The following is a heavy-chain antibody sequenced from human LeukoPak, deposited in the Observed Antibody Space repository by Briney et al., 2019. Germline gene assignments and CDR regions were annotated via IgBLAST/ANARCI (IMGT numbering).Heavy chain of an antibody. CDR3: AKDPTYYYDSSGYHYFDY. J-gene: IGHJ4*02. CDR1: GFTFDDYA. V-gene: IGHV3-9*01. CDR2: ISWNSGSI. D-gene: IGHD3-22*01. Sequence: GRSLKLSCAASGFTFDDYAMHWVRQAPGKGLEWVSGISWNSGSIGYADSVKGRFTISRDNAKNSLNLQMNSLRAEDTALYYCAKDPTYYYDSSGYHYFDYWGRGTLVTVSS.